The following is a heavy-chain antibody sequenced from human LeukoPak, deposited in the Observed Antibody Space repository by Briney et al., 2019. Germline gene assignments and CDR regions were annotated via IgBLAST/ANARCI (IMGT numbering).Heavy chain of an antibody. CDR3: ARAGYSSSWYAY. J-gene: IGHJ4*02. D-gene: IGHD6-13*01. CDR2: INPNNGGT. V-gene: IGHV1-2*02. CDR1: GYTFTGYY. Sequence: ASVKVSCKASGYTFTGYYMHWVRQAPGQGLEWMGWINPNNGGTNYTQQFQGKVTMTRDTSISTAYMELNRLRSDDTAVYYCARAGYSSSWYAYWGQGTLVTVS.